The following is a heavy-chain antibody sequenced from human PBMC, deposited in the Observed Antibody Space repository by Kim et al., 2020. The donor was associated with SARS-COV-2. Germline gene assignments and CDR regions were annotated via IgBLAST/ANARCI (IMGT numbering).Heavy chain of an antibody. V-gene: IGHV1-18*01. CDR2: ISAYNGNT. CDR3: ARVVTYDILTGYLINYYYYGMDV. J-gene: IGHJ6*02. Sequence: ASVKVSCKASGYTFTSYGISWVRQAPGQGLEWMGWISAYNGNTNYAQKLQGRVTMTTDTSTSTAYMELRSLRSDDTAVYYCARVVTYDILTGYLINYYYYGMDVWGQGTTVTVSS. CDR1: GYTFTSYG. D-gene: IGHD3-9*01.